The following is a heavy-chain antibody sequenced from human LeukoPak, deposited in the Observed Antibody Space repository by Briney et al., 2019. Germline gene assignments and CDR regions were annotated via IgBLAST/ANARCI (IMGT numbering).Heavy chain of an antibody. CDR3: ARAVII. J-gene: IGHJ4*02. V-gene: IGHV4-38-2*02. CDR1: GGSISGYY. Sequence: SETLSLTCTVSGGSISGYYWSWIRQPPGKGLEWIGSIYHSGSTYYNPSLKSRVTISVDTSKNQFSLKLSSVTAADTAVYYCARAVIIWGQGTLVTVSS. CDR2: IYHSGST. D-gene: IGHD3-3*01.